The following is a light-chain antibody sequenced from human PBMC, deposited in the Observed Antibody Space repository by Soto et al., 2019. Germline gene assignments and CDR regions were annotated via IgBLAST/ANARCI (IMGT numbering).Light chain of an antibody. CDR3: QQYGRAPFT. CDR2: GAS. CDR1: QSVSSNN. Sequence: EIVLTQSPGTLSLSPGERATLSCRASQSVSSNNLAWYQQRPGQAPRVVIYGASTRATGIPERFSGSGSGKDLTLTISRLEPEDFAVYYCQQYGRAPFTFGPETKVDIK. J-gene: IGKJ3*01. V-gene: IGKV3-20*01.